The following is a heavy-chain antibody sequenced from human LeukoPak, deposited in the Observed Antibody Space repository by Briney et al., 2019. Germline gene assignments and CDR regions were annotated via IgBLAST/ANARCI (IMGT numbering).Heavy chain of an antibody. CDR2: INSGSTYT. J-gene: IGHJ4*02. CDR1: GFTFSDYA. V-gene: IGHV3-21*01. Sequence: GGSLRLSCTASGFTFSDYAMSWVRQAPGKGLEWVSSINSGSTYTYYTESVKGRFTVSRDNAKNSLFLQMNSLRAEDTAIYYCARSLTTLTYEGYWGQGTLVTVSS. CDR3: ARSLTTLTYEGY. D-gene: IGHD1-1*01.